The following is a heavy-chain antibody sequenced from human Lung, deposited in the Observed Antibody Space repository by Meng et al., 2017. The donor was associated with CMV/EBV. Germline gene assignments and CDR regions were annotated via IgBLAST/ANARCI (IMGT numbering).Heavy chain of an antibody. CDR2: MLSTGST. Sequence: GSLRLSXTVSGGSISSSNYYWGWIRQPPGKGLEWIGRMLSTGSTYYNPSLKSRVTISLDTSKNQFSLKLNSVTAADTAVYFCARDHKFRVGIVVVPAFDIWGQGTMVTVSS. D-gene: IGHD2-2*01. J-gene: IGHJ3*02. CDR1: GGSISSSNYY. V-gene: IGHV4-39*07. CDR3: ARDHKFRVGIVVVPAFDI.